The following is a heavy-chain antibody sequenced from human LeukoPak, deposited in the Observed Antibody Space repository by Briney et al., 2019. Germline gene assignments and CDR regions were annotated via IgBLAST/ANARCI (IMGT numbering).Heavy chain of an antibody. CDR2: IKQDGSEK. CDR1: GFTFSSYA. CDR3: ARTRDGYNYNYYYYMDV. Sequence: GGSLRLSCAASGFTFSSYAMSWVRQAPGKGLEWVANIKQDGSEKYYVDSVKGRFTISRDNAKNSLYLQMNSLRAEDTAVYYCARTRDGYNYNYYYYMDVWGKGTTVTVSS. V-gene: IGHV3-7*01. D-gene: IGHD5-24*01. J-gene: IGHJ6*03.